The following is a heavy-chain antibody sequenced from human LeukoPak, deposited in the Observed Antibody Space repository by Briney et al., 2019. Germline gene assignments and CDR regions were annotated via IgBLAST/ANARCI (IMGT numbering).Heavy chain of an antibody. Sequence: ASVKVTCKASGYTFTGYYMHWVRQAPGQGLEWMGRINPNSGGTNYAQKFQGRVTMTRDTSISTAYMELSRLRSDDTAVYYCSNPDILTGYYPDVWGKGTTVTVSS. D-gene: IGHD3-9*01. CDR2: INPNSGGT. V-gene: IGHV1-2*06. CDR1: GYTFTGYY. J-gene: IGHJ6*04. CDR3: SNPDILTGYYPDV.